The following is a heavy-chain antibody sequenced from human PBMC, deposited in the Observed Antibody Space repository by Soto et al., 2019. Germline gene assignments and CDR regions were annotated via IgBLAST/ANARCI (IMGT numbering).Heavy chain of an antibody. D-gene: IGHD2-15*01. CDR1: GFTLSYYW. Sequence: GGSLSLSCAASGFTLSYYWMSWVRQAPGKGLEWVANIKEDGSEKYYVDSVKGRFTISRDNAQNSVFLQMNSLRAEDTAIYYCARDCSGGSCQYWGQGTLVTVSS. CDR3: ARDCSGGSCQY. J-gene: IGHJ4*02. CDR2: IKEDGSEK. V-gene: IGHV3-7*01.